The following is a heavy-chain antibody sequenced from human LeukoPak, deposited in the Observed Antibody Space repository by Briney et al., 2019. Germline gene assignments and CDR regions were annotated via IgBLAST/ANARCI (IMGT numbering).Heavy chain of an antibody. CDR1: GGSISSGDCY. D-gene: IGHD4-23*01. J-gene: IGHJ3*02. CDR3: ARSSQLGWLQPHATYAFDI. Sequence: PSQTLSLTCTVSGGSISSGDCYWSWIRQPPGKGLEWIGYIYYSGSTYYNPSLKSRVTISVDTSKNQFSLKLSSVTAADTAVYYCARSSQLGWLQPHATYAFDIWGQGTMVTVSS. V-gene: IGHV4-30-4*01. CDR2: IYYSGST.